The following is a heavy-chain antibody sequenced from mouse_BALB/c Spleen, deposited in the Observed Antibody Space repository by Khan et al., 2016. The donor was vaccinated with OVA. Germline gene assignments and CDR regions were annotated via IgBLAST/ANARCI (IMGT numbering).Heavy chain of an antibody. D-gene: IGHD1-3*01. Sequence: EVQLVESGPGLVKPSQSLSLTCTVTGYSITSDYAWNCVRQSPGNKLEWMGFISYSGNTKYNPSLKSRISMTRDTSKNHFFLQLNSVTAEDAASFYGAEVFGEYFDYWGQGTTVIVSS. CDR2: ISYSGNT. CDR1: GYSITSDYA. CDR3: AEVFGEYFDY. J-gene: IGHJ2*01. V-gene: IGHV3-2*02.